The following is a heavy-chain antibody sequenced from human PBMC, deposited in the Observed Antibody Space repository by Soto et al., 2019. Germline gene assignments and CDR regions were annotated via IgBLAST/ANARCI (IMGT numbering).Heavy chain of an antibody. J-gene: IGHJ4*02. V-gene: IGHV3-53*02. D-gene: IGHD6-19*01. Sequence: EVQLVETGRGLIQPGGSLRLSCAASGFTVSSNYMSWVRQAPGKGLEWVSVIYSGGSTYYADSVKGRFTISRDNSKNTLYLQMNSLRAEDTAVYYCARSVSGWSPYFDYWGQGTLVTVSS. CDR3: ARSVSGWSPYFDY. CDR2: IYSGGST. CDR1: GFTVSSNY.